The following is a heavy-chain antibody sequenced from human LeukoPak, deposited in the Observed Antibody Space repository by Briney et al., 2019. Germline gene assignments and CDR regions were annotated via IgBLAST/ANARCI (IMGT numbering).Heavy chain of an antibody. D-gene: IGHD3-10*01. CDR2: INPNSGGT. V-gene: IGHV1-2*02. CDR1: GYTFTGYY. Sequence: EASVKVSCKASGYTFTGYYMHWVRQAPGQGLEWMGWINPNSGGTNYAQKFQGRVTMTRDTSISTAYMELSRLRSDDTAVYYCARAGRIWFGELLSFDPWGQGTLVTVSS. CDR3: ARAGRIWFGELLSFDP. J-gene: IGHJ5*02.